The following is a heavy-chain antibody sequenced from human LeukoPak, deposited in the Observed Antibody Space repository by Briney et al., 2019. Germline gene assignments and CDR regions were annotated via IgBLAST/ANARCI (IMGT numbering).Heavy chain of an antibody. CDR3: ARHPSAVAGKTFDC. CDR1: GGSVTTYY. J-gene: IGHJ4*02. Sequence: PSETLSLTCTVSGGSVTTYYWSWIRQPPGKGLEWIGYIYYTGTTNYNPSLKSRVIMPVDTSKNQFSLKLTSVTAADTAVYYCARHPSAVAGKTFDCWGQGTLVTVSS. D-gene: IGHD6-19*01. CDR2: IYYTGTT. V-gene: IGHV4-59*08.